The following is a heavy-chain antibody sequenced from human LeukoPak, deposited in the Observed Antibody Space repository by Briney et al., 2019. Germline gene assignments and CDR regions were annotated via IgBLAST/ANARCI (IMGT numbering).Heavy chain of an antibody. D-gene: IGHD3-22*01. CDR1: GFTFSSYA. V-gene: IGHV3-23*01. CDR2: ISGSGGST. J-gene: IGHJ4*02. CDR3: AKDLLAGITMIVVVNFDY. Sequence: PGGSLRLSCAASGFTFSSYAMSWVRQAPGKGLEWVSAISGSGGSTYYADSVKGRFTISRDNSKNTLYLQMNSLRAEDTAVYYCAKDLLAGITMIVVVNFDYWGQGTLVTVSS.